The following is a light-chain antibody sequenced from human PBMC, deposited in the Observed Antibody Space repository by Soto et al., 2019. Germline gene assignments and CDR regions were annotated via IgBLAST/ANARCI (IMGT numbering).Light chain of an antibody. CDR2: KAS. J-gene: IGKJ1*01. V-gene: IGKV1-5*03. Sequence: DIQMTQSPSTLSASVGDRVTITCRASESISSGLAWYQQKPGKAPNLLIYKASTLESGVPSRFSGGGSGTEFTLTISSLQPDDFATYYCQQYNAYSRMFGQGTKVEIK. CDR3: QQYNAYSRM. CDR1: ESISSG.